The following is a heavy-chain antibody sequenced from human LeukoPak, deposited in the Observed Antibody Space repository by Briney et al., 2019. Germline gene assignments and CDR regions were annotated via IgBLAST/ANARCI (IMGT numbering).Heavy chain of an antibody. V-gene: IGHV1-2*02. J-gene: IGHJ4*02. CDR3: ARAWVPVAGSPDY. D-gene: IGHD6-19*01. Sequence: GASVKVSCKASGYTFTGYYMHWVRQAPGQGLEWMGWINPNSGGTNYAQKFQGRVTMTRDTSISTAYMELSRLRSDDTAVYYCARAWVPVAGSPDYWGQGTLVTVSS. CDR1: GYTFTGYY. CDR2: INPNSGGT.